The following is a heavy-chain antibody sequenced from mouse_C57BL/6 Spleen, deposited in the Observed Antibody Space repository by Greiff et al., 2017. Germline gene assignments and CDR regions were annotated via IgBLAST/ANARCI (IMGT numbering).Heavy chain of an antibody. V-gene: IGHV5-4*01. CDR3: ARDNSNYGDYAMDY. CDR2: ISDGGSYT. D-gene: IGHD2-5*01. CDR1: GFTFSSYA. J-gene: IGHJ4*01. Sequence: VQLVESGGGLVKPGGSLKLSCAASGFTFSSYAMSWVRQTPEKRLEWVATISDGGSYTYYPDNVKGRFTISRDNAKNNLYLQMSHLKSEDTAMYYCARDNSNYGDYAMDYWGQGTSVTVSS.